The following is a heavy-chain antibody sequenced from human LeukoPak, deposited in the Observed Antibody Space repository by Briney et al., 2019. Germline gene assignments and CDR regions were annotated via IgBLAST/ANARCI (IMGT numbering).Heavy chain of an antibody. CDR1: GFTFSSYS. CDR2: ISSSSSYI. D-gene: IGHD5-12*01. Sequence: GGSLRLSCAASGFTFSSYSMNWVRQAPGKGLEWVSSISSSSSYIYYADSVKGRFTISRDNAKISLYLQMNSRRAEDTAVYYCARDRPIVATMGGDYWGQGTLVTVSS. CDR3: ARDRPIVATMGGDY. V-gene: IGHV3-21*01. J-gene: IGHJ4*02.